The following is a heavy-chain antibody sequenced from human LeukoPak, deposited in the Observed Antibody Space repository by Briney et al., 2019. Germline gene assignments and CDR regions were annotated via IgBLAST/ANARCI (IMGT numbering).Heavy chain of an antibody. Sequence: RPGGSLRLSCAASGFTFSSYAMTWVRQAPGKGLEWVSTISGSGGTTYYADSVKGRFTISRDNSKNTLYLQMNSLRAEDTAVYYCARDNGRILEWLSPSVDYWGQGTLVTVSS. CDR2: ISGSGGTT. J-gene: IGHJ4*02. V-gene: IGHV3-23*01. CDR1: GFTFSSYA. D-gene: IGHD3-3*01. CDR3: ARDNGRILEWLSPSVDY.